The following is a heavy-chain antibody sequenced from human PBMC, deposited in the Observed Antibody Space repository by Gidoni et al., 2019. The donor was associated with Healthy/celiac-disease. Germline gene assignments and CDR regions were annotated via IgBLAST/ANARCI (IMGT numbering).Heavy chain of an antibody. CDR1: GYSFTSDW. CDR2: IDPSDSYT. V-gene: IGHV5-10-1*03. Sequence: VQLVQSGAEVKKPGESLRISCKGSGYSFTSDWISWLRQMPGKGLEWMGRIDPSDSYTNDSPSFQGHVTISADKSSSTAYLQWSSLKASDTAMYYCARHTRIAVAATDYWGQGTLVTVSS. CDR3: ARHTRIAVAATDY. D-gene: IGHD6-19*01. J-gene: IGHJ4*02.